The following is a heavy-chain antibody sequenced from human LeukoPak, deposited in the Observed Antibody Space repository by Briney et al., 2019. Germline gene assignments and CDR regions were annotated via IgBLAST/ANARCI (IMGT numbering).Heavy chain of an antibody. CDR3: ARALNDYDILTGPFDY. V-gene: IGHV3-13*01. J-gene: IGHJ4*02. Sequence: PGGSLRLSCAASGFTFSSYDMHWVRQATGKGLEWVSAIGTAGDTYYPGSVKGRLTISRENAKNSLYLQMNSLRAGDTAVYYCARALNDYDILTGPFDYWGQGTLVTVSS. CDR1: GFTFSSYD. CDR2: IGTAGDT. D-gene: IGHD3-9*01.